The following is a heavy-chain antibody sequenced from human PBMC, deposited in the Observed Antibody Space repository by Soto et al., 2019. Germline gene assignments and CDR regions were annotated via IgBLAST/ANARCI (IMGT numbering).Heavy chain of an antibody. CDR3: ARENSWNDGGMDV. CDR2: IHHSWST. Sequence: QVQLQESGPGLVKPSETLSLTCAVSGGSIRSRNWWSWVRQPPGKGLEWIGEIHHSWSTHYNPSLKSRVTMSVAKSKIQSSLNLSSVTAADTAVYYCARENSWNDGGMDVWGQGTTVMVSS. V-gene: IGHV4-4*02. CDR1: GGSIRSRNW. J-gene: IGHJ6*02. D-gene: IGHD1-1*01.